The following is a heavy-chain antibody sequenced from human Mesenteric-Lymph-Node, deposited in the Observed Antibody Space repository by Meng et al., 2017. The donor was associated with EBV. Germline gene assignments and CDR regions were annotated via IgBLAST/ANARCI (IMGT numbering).Heavy chain of an antibody. J-gene: IGHJ5*02. CDR3: ASHRYCSSTSCSWFDP. Sequence: QVGRQEAGPGPVKPSGALSLTSAGSGGSISSSNWWSWVRQPPGKGLEWIGEIYHSGSTNYNPSLKSRVTISVDKSKNQFSLKLSSVTAADTAVYYCASHRYCSSTSCSWFDPWGQGTLVTVSS. CDR2: IYHSGST. V-gene: IGHV4-4*02. CDR1: GGSISSSNW. D-gene: IGHD2-2*01.